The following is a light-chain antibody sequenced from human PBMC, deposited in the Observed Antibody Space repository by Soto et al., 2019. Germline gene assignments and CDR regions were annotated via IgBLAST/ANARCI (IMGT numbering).Light chain of an antibody. CDR1: SSDVGGYNY. V-gene: IGLV2-14*03. J-gene: IGLJ1*01. CDR2: DVS. Sequence: QSVLTQPASVSGSPGQSITISSTGTSSDVGGYNYVSWYQQHPGKAPKLMIYDVSNRPSGVSNRFSGSKSGKTASLTISGLQAEDEADYYCSSYTSSSFLYVFGTGTKVTVL. CDR3: SSYTSSSFLYV.